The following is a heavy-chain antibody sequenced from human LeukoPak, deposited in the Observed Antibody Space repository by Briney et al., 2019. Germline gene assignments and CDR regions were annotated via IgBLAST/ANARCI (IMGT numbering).Heavy chain of an antibody. Sequence: PGRSLRLSCTASGFPFSGHAMHWIRQAPGKGPEWLALISYDGRNEYYADSVKGRFTISRDNSKNTVYLQVNSLRPEDTAVYFCAREEGGELPDFWGQGTQVTVSS. CDR1: GFPFSGHA. CDR3: AREEGGELPDF. CDR2: ISYDGRNE. D-gene: IGHD1-26*01. J-gene: IGHJ4*02. V-gene: IGHV3-30*01.